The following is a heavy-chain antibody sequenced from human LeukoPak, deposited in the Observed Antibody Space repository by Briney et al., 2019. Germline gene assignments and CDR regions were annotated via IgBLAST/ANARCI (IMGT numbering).Heavy chain of an antibody. CDR1: GYTFTGYY. Sequence: ASVKVSCKASGYTFTGYYMHWVRQAPGQGLEWMGWINPNSGGTNYAQKFQGRVTMTRDTSISTAYMELSSLRSEDTAVYYCATWNYCDSSGYYKTFDYWGQGTLVTVSS. CDR2: INPNSGGT. CDR3: ATWNYCDSSGYYKTFDY. D-gene: IGHD3-22*01. J-gene: IGHJ4*02. V-gene: IGHV1-2*02.